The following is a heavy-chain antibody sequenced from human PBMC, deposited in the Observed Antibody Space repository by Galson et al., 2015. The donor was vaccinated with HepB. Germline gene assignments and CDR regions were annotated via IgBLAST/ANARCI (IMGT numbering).Heavy chain of an antibody. Sequence: QSGAEVKKPGESLKISCKGSGYSFTSYWIGWARQMPGKGLEWMGIIWPGDSDTKYSPSFEGQVTISANKSINTVYLQWTSLKASDTAIYYCAKLVLGTDYWGQGTLVTVSS. V-gene: IGHV5-51*03. CDR2: IWPGDSDT. CDR1: GYSFTSYW. CDR3: AKLVLGTDY. D-gene: IGHD7-27*01. J-gene: IGHJ4*02.